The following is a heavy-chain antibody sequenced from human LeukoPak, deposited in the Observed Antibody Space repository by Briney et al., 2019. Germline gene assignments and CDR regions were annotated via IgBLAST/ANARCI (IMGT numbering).Heavy chain of an antibody. CDR2: IYYSGST. CDR3: ARLGYCSSTSCPRGAFDI. Sequence: SETLSLTCTVSGGSISSYYWGWIRKPPGKGLEWIGSIYYSGSTYYNPSLKSRVTISVDTSKNQFSLKLSSVTAADTAVYYCARLGYCSSTSCPRGAFDIWGQGTMVTVSS. CDR1: GGSISSYY. J-gene: IGHJ3*02. D-gene: IGHD2-2*01. V-gene: IGHV4-39*01.